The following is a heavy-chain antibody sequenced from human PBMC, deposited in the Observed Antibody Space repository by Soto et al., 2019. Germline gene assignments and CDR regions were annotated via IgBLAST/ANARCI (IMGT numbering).Heavy chain of an antibody. J-gene: IGHJ6*02. Sequence: SGKVSCKASGSPFTGYYIHWVREAPGQGLEWMGWINPQTGGTSYAQKFQGRVTLSRDTSINTAYLELSRLTFDDAAVYFCARERYQVISDGMDVWGQGTTVTVSS. D-gene: IGHD2-2*01. V-gene: IGHV1-2*02. CDR1: GSPFTGYY. CDR2: INPQTGGT. CDR3: ARERYQVISDGMDV.